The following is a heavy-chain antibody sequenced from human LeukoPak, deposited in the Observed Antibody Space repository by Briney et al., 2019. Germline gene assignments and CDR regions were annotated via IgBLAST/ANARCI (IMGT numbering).Heavy chain of an antibody. CDR2: IYYSGST. D-gene: IGHD3-10*01. Sequence: PSETLSLTCTVSGGSISSYYWSWIRQPPGKGLEWIGYIYYSGSTNYNPSLKSRVTISVDTSKNQFSLKLSSVTAANTAVYYCARGESGSYWAPYYYGMDVWGQGTTVTVSS. J-gene: IGHJ6*02. CDR3: ARGESGSYWAPYYYGMDV. V-gene: IGHV4-59*01. CDR1: GGSISSYY.